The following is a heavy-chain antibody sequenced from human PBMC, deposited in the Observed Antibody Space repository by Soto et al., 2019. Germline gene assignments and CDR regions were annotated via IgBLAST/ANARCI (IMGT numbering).Heavy chain of an antibody. V-gene: IGHV1-3*01. CDR1: GYTLTTYP. CDR2: IDAGKGDT. CDR3: ATEGFGPTTAY. Sequence: QLHLVQSGTEVKKPGASVTISCEASGYTLTTYPIHWVRQAPGQRLEWMGWIDAGKGDTRYSQTFRGRVTFTRDTSANTAYMELSDLTSADSAIYYCATEGFGPTTAYWGQGTQVTVSS. D-gene: IGHD4-17*01. J-gene: IGHJ4*02.